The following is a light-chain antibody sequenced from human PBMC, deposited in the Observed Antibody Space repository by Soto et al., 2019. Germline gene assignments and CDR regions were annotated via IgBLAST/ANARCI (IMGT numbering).Light chain of an antibody. Sequence: QSVLTQPASVSGSPGQSITIPCTGTSSDVGSYNLVSWYQQHPGKAPKLMIYEGSKRPSGVSNRFSGSKSGNTASLTISGLQAEDEADYYCCSYAGSSTFAVFATGTKVTVL. V-gene: IGLV2-23*03. J-gene: IGLJ1*01. CDR3: CSYAGSSTFAV. CDR2: EGS. CDR1: SSDVGSYNL.